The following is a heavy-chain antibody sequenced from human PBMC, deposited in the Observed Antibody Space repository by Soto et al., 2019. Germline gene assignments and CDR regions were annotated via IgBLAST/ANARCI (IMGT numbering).Heavy chain of an antibody. V-gene: IGHV3-7*05. D-gene: IGHD5-18*01. CDR1: GFTFSSYW. CDR2: IKQDGSEK. CDR3: AREYSYGPRAFDY. J-gene: IGHJ4*02. Sequence: GGSLRLSCAASGFTFSSYWMSWVRQAPGKGLEWVANIKQDGSEKYYVDSVKGRFTISRDNAKNSLYLQMNSLRAEDTAVYYCAREYSYGPRAFDYWGQGTLVTVSS.